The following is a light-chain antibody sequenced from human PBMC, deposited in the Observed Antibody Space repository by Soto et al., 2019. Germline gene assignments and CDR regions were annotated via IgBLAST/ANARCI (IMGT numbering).Light chain of an antibody. CDR2: GAS. J-gene: IGKJ1*01. V-gene: IGKV3-20*01. CDR1: QSVSSSY. Sequence: EIVLSQSPGTLSLSQGERATLSCRASQSVSSSYFAWYQQKPGQAPRLLIYGASTRATGIPDRFSGSGSGTDFTLTISRLEPEDFAVYYCQQYGRSPRTFGQGTKVDVK. CDR3: QQYGRSPRT.